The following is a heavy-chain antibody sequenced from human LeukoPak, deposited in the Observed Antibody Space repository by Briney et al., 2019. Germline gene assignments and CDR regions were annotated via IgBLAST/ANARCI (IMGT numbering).Heavy chain of an antibody. CDR3: ARRWYSSSSIYYYYYMDV. V-gene: IGHV4-4*09. CDR2: IYTSGST. J-gene: IGHJ6*03. Sequence: SETLSLTCTVSGGSISSYYWSWIRQPPGKGLEWFGYIYTSGSTNYNPSLKSRITISVDTSKNQFSLKLSSVTAADTAVYYCARRWYSSSSIYYYYYMDVWGKGTTVTVSS. D-gene: IGHD6-6*01. CDR1: GGSISSYY.